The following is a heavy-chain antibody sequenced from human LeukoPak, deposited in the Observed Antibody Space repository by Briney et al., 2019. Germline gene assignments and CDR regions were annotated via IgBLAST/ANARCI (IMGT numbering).Heavy chain of an antibody. J-gene: IGHJ3*02. CDR1: GGSISSGGYY. D-gene: IGHD4-17*01. Sequence: SQTLSLTCTVSGGSISSGGYYWSWIRQHPGKGLEWIGYIYYSGSTYYNPSLKSRVTISVDTSKNQFSLKLSSVTAADTAVYYCARVCYGDSHFPDAFDIWGQGTMVTVSS. CDR3: ARVCYGDSHFPDAFDI. CDR2: IYYSGST. V-gene: IGHV4-31*03.